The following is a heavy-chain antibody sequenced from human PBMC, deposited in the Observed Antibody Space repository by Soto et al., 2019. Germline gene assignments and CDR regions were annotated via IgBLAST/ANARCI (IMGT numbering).Heavy chain of an antibody. CDR2: ISGSGGST. CDR1: GFTFSSSA. J-gene: IGHJ6*02. V-gene: IGHV3-23*01. D-gene: IGHD6-19*01. Sequence: GASLRLSCAASGFTFSSSALSSVRQAPGKGLEWVSAISGSGGSTYYADSVKGRFTISRDNSKNTLYLQMNSLRAEDTAVYYCAKDWPSRRPIAVAGTYYYGMDVWGQGTTVTVSS. CDR3: AKDWPSRRPIAVAGTYYYGMDV.